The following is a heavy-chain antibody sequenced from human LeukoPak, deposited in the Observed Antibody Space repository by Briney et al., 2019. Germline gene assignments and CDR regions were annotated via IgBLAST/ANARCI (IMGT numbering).Heavy chain of an antibody. D-gene: IGHD6-6*01. CDR1: GFTFSSYW. Sequence: GGSLRLSCAASGFTFSSYWMNWARQAPGKGLEWVSAISGSGGSTYYADSVKGRFTISRDNSKNTLYLQMNSLRAEDTAVYYCAKDVGSSWYFDYWGQGTLVTVSS. CDR3: AKDVGSSWYFDY. CDR2: ISGSGGST. V-gene: IGHV3-23*01. J-gene: IGHJ4*02.